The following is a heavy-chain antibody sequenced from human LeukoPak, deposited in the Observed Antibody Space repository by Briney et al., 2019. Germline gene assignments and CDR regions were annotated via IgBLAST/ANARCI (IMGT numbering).Heavy chain of an antibody. D-gene: IGHD3-9*01. CDR3: ARGRPSLDLLTGYPSGNAFDI. V-gene: IGHV1-69*04. CDR2: IIPILGIA. J-gene: IGHJ3*02. Sequence: GASVKVSCKASGGTFSSYAISWVRQAPGQGLEWMGRIIPILGIANYAQKFQGRVTITADKSTSTAYMELSSLRSEDTAVYYCARGRPSLDLLTGYPSGNAFDIWGQGTMVTVSS. CDR1: GGTFSSYA.